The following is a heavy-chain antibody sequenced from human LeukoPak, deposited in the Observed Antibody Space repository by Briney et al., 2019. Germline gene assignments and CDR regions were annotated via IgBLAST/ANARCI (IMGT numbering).Heavy chain of an antibody. J-gene: IGHJ4*02. Sequence: ASVKVSCKASGGTFSSYAISWVRQGPGQGLEWMGRIIPIFGTANYAQKFQGRVTITTDESTSTAYMELSSLRSEDTAVYYCARGVGGIVATIKRYGEPYYFDYWGQGTLVTVSS. CDR3: ARGVGGIVATIKRYGEPYYFDY. V-gene: IGHV1-69*05. CDR1: GGTFSSYA. D-gene: IGHD5-12*01. CDR2: IIPIFGTA.